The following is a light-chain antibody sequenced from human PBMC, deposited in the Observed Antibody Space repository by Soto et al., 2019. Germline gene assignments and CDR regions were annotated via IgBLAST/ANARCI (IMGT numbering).Light chain of an antibody. V-gene: IGKV3-11*01. CDR3: QHRSNWPPIT. J-gene: IGKJ5*01. CDR2: DSS. Sequence: EIVLTQSPATLSLSPGERATLSCRASQSVSIYLAWYQQKPGQAPRLLIYDSSNRATGIPARFSARGSGTDFTLIISSLEPEDSVVYYCQHRSNWPPITFGQGTRLEIK. CDR1: QSVSIY.